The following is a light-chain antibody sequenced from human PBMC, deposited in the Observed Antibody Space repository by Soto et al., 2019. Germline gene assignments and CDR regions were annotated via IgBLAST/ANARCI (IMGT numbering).Light chain of an antibody. CDR1: QSVSSY. CDR3: QQRSNWPYT. CDR2: DAS. Sequence: EIVLTQSPATLSLSPGERATLSCRASQSVSSYLAWYQQKPGQAPRLLIYDASNRATGIPARFSGSGSGTDFTLTSSSLAPEDVAVYYWQQRSNWPYTFGQGTKLEIK. J-gene: IGKJ2*01. V-gene: IGKV3-11*01.